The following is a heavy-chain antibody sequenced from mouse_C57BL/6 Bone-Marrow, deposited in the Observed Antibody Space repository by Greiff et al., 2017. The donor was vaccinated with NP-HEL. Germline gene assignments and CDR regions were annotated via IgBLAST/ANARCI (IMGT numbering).Heavy chain of an antibody. Sequence: QVKLQQPGAELVKPGASVKVSCKASGYTFTSYWMHWVKQRPGQGLEWIGRIHPSDSDTNYNQKFKGKATLTVDKSSRTAYMQLSSLPSEDSAVYYGARAGGYWGYLDVWGTGTTVTVSS. CDR2: IHPSDSDT. J-gene: IGHJ1*03. V-gene: IGHV1-74*01. CDR1: GYTFTSYW. CDR3: ARAGGYWGYLDV. D-gene: IGHD2-3*01.